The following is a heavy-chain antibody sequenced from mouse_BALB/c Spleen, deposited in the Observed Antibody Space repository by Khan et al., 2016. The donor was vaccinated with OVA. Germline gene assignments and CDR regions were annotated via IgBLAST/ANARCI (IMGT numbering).Heavy chain of an antibody. Sequence: QVQLKQSGAELARPGASVKMSCKASGYTFTTYTMHWIKQRPGQGLEWIGYINPSSGYANYNQKFKDKATLTADKSSSTAYMQLSSLTSEDSAVYYCAREGAYYRSDGWFAYWGKGTLVTVSA. CDR3: AREGAYYRSDGWFAY. CDR1: GYTFTTYT. CDR2: INPSSGYA. D-gene: IGHD2-14*01. V-gene: IGHV1-4*01. J-gene: IGHJ3*01.